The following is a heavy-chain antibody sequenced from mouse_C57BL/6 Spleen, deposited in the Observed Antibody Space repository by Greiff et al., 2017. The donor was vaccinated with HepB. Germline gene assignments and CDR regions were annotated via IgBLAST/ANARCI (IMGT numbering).Heavy chain of an antibody. CDR1: GYAFTNYL. V-gene: IGHV1-54*01. CDR2: INPGSGGT. J-gene: IGHJ4*01. CDR3: ARKVVATDYAMDY. Sequence: QVHVKQSGAELVRPGTSVKVSCKASGYAFTNYLIEWVKQRPGQGLEWIGVINPGSGGTNYNEKFKGKATLTADKSSSTAYMQLSSLTSEDSAVYFCARKVVATDYAMDYWGQGTSVTVSS. D-gene: IGHD1-1*01.